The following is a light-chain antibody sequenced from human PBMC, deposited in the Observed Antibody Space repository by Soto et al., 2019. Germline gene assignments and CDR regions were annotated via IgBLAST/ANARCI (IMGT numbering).Light chain of an antibody. CDR3: QQRRYWLT. CDR1: QSVSSY. V-gene: IGKV3-11*01. Sequence: EIVLTQSPATLSLSPGESATLSCRASQSVSSYLAWYQQKPGQAPRLLIYDASNRATGIPARFSGSGSGTDFTLTISSLEPEDFAVYYCQQRRYWLTFGGGTKVDIK. J-gene: IGKJ4*01. CDR2: DAS.